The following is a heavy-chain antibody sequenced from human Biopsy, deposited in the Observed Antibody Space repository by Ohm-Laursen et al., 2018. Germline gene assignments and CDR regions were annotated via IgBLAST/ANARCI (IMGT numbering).Heavy chain of an antibody. CDR2: ISASGNHI. Sequence: SLRLSCTASGFTFSGFSMNWVRQAPGKGLEWVSSISASGNHIYYTDSVKGRFTVSRDNGKNSLDRQMNSLRGEDTAVYYCARDGEAKYCRHGVCPSDYWGQGTLVTVSS. J-gene: IGHJ4*02. D-gene: IGHD2-8*01. CDR1: GFTFSGFS. CDR3: ARDGEAKYCRHGVCPSDY. V-gene: IGHV3-21*01.